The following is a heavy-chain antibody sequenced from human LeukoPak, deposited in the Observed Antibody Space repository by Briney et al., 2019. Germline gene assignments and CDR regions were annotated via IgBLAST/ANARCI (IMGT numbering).Heavy chain of an antibody. CDR1: GYTFSSYA. Sequence: ASVKVSCKASGYTFSSYAISWVRQAPGQGLEWMGGIIPIFGTANYAQKFQGGVTITADESTSTAYMELSSLRSEDTAVYYCARGRDPRTEGTLFDYWGQGTLVTVSS. CDR3: ARGRDPRTEGTLFDY. D-gene: IGHD1-7*01. V-gene: IGHV1-69*13. CDR2: IIPIFGTA. J-gene: IGHJ4*02.